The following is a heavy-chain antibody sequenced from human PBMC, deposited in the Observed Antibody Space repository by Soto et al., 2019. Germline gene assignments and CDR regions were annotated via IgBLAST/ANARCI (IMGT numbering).Heavy chain of an antibody. J-gene: IGHJ6*02. CDR2: ISWNSGSI. Sequence: GGSLRLSCAASGFTFDDYAMHWVRQAPGKGLEWVSGISWNSGSIGYADSVKGRFTISRDNAKNSLYLQMNSLRAEDTALYYCAKDIGLRLFYYYGMDVWGQGTTVTVSS. D-gene: IGHD5-12*01. V-gene: IGHV3-9*01. CDR1: GFTFDDYA. CDR3: AKDIGLRLFYYYGMDV.